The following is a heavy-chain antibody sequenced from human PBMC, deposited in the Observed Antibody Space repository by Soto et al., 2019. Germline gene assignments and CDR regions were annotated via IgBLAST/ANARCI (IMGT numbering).Heavy chain of an antibody. V-gene: IGHV2-26*01. CDR3: ARILGLQQYFQH. CDR1: GFSLSNARMG. D-gene: IGHD4-4*01. J-gene: IGHJ1*01. CDR2: IFSNDEK. Sequence: QVTLKESGPVLVKPTEPLTLTCTVSGFSLSNARMGVSWIRQPPGKALEWLAHIFSNDEKSYSTSLKSRLTNSKYTSKRQVVLTMTNMDPVDTATDYRARILGLQQYFQHWGKGNLVTVSS.